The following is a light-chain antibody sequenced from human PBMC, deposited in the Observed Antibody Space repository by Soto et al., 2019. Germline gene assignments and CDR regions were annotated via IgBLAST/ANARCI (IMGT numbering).Light chain of an antibody. CDR1: SSDVGAYNY. CDR3: SSYTSSVTLV. Sequence: QSVLTQPRSVSGSPGQSVTISCTGTSSDVGAYNYVSWYQQHPGKAPKFMIYDVSKRPSGVPDRFSGSKSGNTASLTISGLQAEDEADYYCSSYTSSVTLVFGGGTKLTVL. J-gene: IGLJ3*02. CDR2: DVS. V-gene: IGLV2-11*01.